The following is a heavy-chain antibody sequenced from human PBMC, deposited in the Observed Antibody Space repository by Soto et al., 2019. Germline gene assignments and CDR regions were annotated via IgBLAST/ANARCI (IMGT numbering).Heavy chain of an antibody. CDR1: GFTFTSSA. D-gene: IGHD4-17*01. V-gene: IGHV1-58*01. Sequence: QMQLVQSGPEVKKPGTSVKVSCKASGFTFTSSAVQWVRQARGQRLEWIGWIVVGSGNTNYAQKFQERVTITRDMXTXXAYMELSSLRPEDTAVYYCAAEFGRRLRGTPWFDPWGQGTLVTVSS. CDR2: IVVGSGNT. CDR3: AAEFGRRLRGTPWFDP. J-gene: IGHJ5*02.